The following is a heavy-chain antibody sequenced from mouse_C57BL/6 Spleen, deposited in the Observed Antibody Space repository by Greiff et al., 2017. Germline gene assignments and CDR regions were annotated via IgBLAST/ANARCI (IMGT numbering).Heavy chain of an antibody. D-gene: IGHD1-1*01. Sequence: QVQLQQSGPELVKPGASVKLSCKASGYTFTSYDITWVKQRPGQGLEWIGWIYPSDGSTKYNEKFKGKATLTVDTSSSTAYMELHSLTSEDSAVCVCASDTTVVATFDYWGQGTTLTVSS. V-gene: IGHV1-85*01. CDR1: GYTFTSYD. CDR3: ASDTTVVATFDY. CDR2: IYPSDGST. J-gene: IGHJ2*01.